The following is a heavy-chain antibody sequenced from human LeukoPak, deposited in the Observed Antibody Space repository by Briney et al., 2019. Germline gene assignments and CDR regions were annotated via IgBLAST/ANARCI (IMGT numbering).Heavy chain of an antibody. D-gene: IGHD5-18*01. V-gene: IGHV3-30*02. CDR3: AKDPGPPIQPDAFDI. CDR2: IRYDGSNK. J-gene: IGHJ3*02. CDR1: GFTFSSYG. Sequence: GGSLRLSCAASGFTFSSYGMHWVRQAPGKGLEWVAFIRYDGSNKYYADSVKGRFTISRDNSKNTLYLQMNSLRAEDTAVYHCAKDPGPPIQPDAFDIWGQGTMVTVSS.